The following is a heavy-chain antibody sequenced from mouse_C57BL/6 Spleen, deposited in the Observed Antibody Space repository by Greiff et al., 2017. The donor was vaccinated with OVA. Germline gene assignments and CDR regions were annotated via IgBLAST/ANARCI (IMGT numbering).Heavy chain of an antibody. CDR1: GFTFSSYA. CDR3: ARGGDYDDGDWYFDV. V-gene: IGHV5-4*03. CDR2: ISDGGSYT. Sequence: EVKVVESGGGLVKPGGSLKLSCAASGFTFSSYAMSWVRQTPEKRLEWVATISDGGSYTYYPENVKGRFTISRDNATNNLYLQMSHLKSEDTAMYYCARGGDYDDGDWYFDVWGTGTTVTVSS. J-gene: IGHJ1*03. D-gene: IGHD2-4*01.